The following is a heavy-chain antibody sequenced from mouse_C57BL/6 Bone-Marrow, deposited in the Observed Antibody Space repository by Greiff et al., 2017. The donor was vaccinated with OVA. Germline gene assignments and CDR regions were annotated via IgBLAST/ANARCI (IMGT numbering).Heavy chain of an antibody. D-gene: IGHD1-1*01. CDR2: IDPSDSYT. CDR3: ARGDYGSSYWYFDV. V-gene: IGHV1-59*01. J-gene: IGHJ1*03. Sequence: QVQLQQPGAELVRPGTSVKLSCKASGYTFTSYWMHWVKQRPGQGLEWIGVIDPSDSYTNYNQKFKGNATWTVDTSASTAYMQLSSLTSEDSAVYYCARGDYGSSYWYFDVWGTGTTVTVSS. CDR1: GYTFTSYW.